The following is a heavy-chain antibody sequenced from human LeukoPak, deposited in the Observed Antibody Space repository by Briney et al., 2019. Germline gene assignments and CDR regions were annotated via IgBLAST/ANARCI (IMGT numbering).Heavy chain of an antibody. CDR3: ASKPGYSSSWYSYNGFDP. CDR1: GFTFSRYA. CDR2: INHSGST. V-gene: IGHV4-34*01. J-gene: IGHJ5*02. Sequence: GSLRLSCGASGFTFSRYAMSWVHQAPGKGLEWIGEINHSGSTNYNPSLKSRVTISVDTSKNQFSLKLSSVTAADTAVYYCASKPGYSSSWYSYNGFDPWGQGTLVTVSS. D-gene: IGHD6-13*01.